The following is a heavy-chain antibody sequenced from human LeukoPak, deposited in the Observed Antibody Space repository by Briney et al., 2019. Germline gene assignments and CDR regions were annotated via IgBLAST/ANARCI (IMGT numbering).Heavy chain of an antibody. CDR2: INHSGST. D-gene: IGHD6-13*01. V-gene: IGHV4-39*07. CDR1: GGSISSSSYY. J-gene: IGHJ5*02. CDR3: ATGSSSWSPTFDP. Sequence: TSETLSLTCTVSGGSISSSSYYWGWIRQPPGKGLEWIGEINHSGSTNYNPSLKSRVTISVDTSKNQFSLKLSSVTAADTAVYYCATGSSSWSPTFDPWGQGTLVTVSS.